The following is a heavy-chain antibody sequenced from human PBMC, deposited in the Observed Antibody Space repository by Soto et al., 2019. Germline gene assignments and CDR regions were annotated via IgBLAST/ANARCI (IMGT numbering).Heavy chain of an antibody. Sequence: PSETLSLTCNVSGGSMSSYFWSWIRQPAGKGLEWIGRIHSSGTTNYNPSLMSRVTMTLDTSNNQFSLKLTSVTAADTAVDFCARVKTVDYYGMGVWGQGTTVTVSS. CDR3: ARVKTVDYYGMGV. CDR2: IHSSGTT. V-gene: IGHV4-4*07. CDR1: GGSMSSYF. J-gene: IGHJ6*02.